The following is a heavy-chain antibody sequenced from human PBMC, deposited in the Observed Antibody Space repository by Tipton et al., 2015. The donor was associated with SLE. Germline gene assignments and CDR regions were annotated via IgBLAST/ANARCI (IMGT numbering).Heavy chain of an antibody. Sequence: TLSLTCTVSGGSISNYYWSWIRQPPGKGLEWIGEINHSGSTNYNPSLKSRVTISVDTSKNQFSLKLSSVTAADTAMYYCARGGVRGVINYYYYMDVWGKGTTVTVSS. CDR1: GGSISNYY. V-gene: IGHV4-34*01. CDR2: INHSGST. D-gene: IGHD3-10*01. CDR3: ARGGVRGVINYYYYMDV. J-gene: IGHJ6*03.